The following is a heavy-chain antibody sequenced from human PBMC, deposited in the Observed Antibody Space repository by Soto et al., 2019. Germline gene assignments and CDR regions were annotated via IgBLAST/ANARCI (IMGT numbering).Heavy chain of an antibody. Sequence: SETLSLTCTVSGGSISSGGYYWSWIRQHPGKGLEWIGYIYYSGSTNYNPSLKSRITISVDTSKNQFSLKLGSVTAADTAVYYCARQPPRPAGDWGQGTLVTVSS. V-gene: IGHV4-61*08. D-gene: IGHD2-2*01. J-gene: IGHJ4*02. CDR3: ARQPPRPAGD. CDR2: IYYSGST. CDR1: GGSISSGGYY.